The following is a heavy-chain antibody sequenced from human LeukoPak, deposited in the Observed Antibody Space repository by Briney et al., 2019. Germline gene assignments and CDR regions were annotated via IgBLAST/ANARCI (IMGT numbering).Heavy chain of an antibody. Sequence: GGSLRLSCAASGFTFSSYGMHWVRQAPGKGLEWVAVISYDGSNKYYADSVKGRFTISRDNSKNTLYLQMNSLRAEDTAVYYCAKDGACSSTSCYLGSMDWFDPWGQGTLVTVSS. CDR3: AKDGACSSTSCYLGSMDWFDP. CDR1: GFTFSSYG. V-gene: IGHV3-30*18. J-gene: IGHJ5*02. CDR2: ISYDGSNK. D-gene: IGHD2-2*01.